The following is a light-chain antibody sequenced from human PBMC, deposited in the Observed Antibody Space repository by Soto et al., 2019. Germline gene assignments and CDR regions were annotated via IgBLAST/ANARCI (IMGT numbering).Light chain of an antibody. Sequence: IVLTQSPGTLSLSPGERATLSCMGSQSVSSSYLAWCQQKPGQAPRLLIYGASSRATGIPDRFSGSGSGTDCTLTISRLEPEDFAVYYCQQYGTSSLTFGGGTKVDIK. CDR2: GAS. CDR1: QSVSSSY. J-gene: IGKJ4*01. CDR3: QQYGTSSLT. V-gene: IGKV3-20*01.